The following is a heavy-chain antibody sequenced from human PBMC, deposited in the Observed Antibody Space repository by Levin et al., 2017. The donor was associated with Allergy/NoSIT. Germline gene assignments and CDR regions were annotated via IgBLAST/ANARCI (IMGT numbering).Heavy chain of an antibody. CDR2: IYYSGST. D-gene: IGHD6-13*01. V-gene: IGHV4-39*01. CDR3: ASGYSSSECFDY. CDR1: GGSISSSSYY. Sequence: TSETLSLTCTVSGGSISSSSYYWGWIRQPPGKGLEWIGSIYYSGSTYYNPSLKSRVTISVDTSKNQFSLKLSSVTAADTAVYYCASGYSSSECFDYWGQGTLVTVSS. J-gene: IGHJ4*02.